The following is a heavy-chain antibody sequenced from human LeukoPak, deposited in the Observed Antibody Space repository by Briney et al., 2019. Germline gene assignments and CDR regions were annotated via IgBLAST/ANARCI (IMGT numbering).Heavy chain of an antibody. V-gene: IGHV4-34*01. D-gene: IGHD3/OR15-3a*01. J-gene: IGHJ3*02. Sequence: SETLSLTCAVYGGSFSGYYWSWIRQPPGKGLEWIGEINHSGSTNYNPSLKSRVTISVDTSKNQFSLKLSSVTAADTAVYYCARDLEDYDAFDIWGQGTMVTVSS. CDR1: GGSFSGYY. CDR3: ARDLEDYDAFDI. CDR2: INHSGST.